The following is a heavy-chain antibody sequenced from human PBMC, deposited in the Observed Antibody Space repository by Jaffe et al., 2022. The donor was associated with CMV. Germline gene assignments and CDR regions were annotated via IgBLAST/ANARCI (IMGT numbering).Heavy chain of an antibody. CDR2: IIPILGIA. D-gene: IGHD2-15*01. CDR3: ATKRDIVVVVAAQWSAFDI. CDR1: GGTFSSYA. Sequence: QVQLVQSGAEVKKPGSSVKVSCKASGGTFSSYAISWVRQAPGQGLEWMGRIIPILGIANYAQKFQGRVTITADKSTSTAYMELSSLRSEDTAVYYCATKRDIVVVVAAQWSAFDIWGQGTMVTVSS. V-gene: IGHV1-69*09. J-gene: IGHJ3*02.